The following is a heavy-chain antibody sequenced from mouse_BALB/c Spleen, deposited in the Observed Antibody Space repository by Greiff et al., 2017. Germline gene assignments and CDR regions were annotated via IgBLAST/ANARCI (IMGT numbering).Heavy chain of an antibody. J-gene: IGHJ3*01. CDR2: ISYDGSN. Sequence: EVQLQQSGPGLVKPSQSLSLTCSVTGYSITSGYYWNWIRQFPGNKLEWMGYISYDGSNNYNPSLKNRISITRDTSKNQFFLKLNSVTTEDTATYYCASPNWDGGAYWGQGTLVTVSA. V-gene: IGHV3-6*02. D-gene: IGHD4-1*01. CDR3: ASPNWDGGAY. CDR1: GYSITSGYY.